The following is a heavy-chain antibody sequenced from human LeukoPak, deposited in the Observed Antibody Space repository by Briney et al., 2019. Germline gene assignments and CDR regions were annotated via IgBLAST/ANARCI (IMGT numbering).Heavy chain of an antibody. CDR2: IYTSGST. Sequence: SETLSLTCTVSGGSISSYYWSWIRQPAGKGLEWIGRIYTSGSTNYNPSLKSRVTISVDTSKNQFSLKLSSVTAADTAVYYCARGTRVPRSTDYWGQGTLVTVSS. D-gene: IGHD1-26*01. CDR3: ARGTRVPRSTDY. CDR1: GGSISSYY. J-gene: IGHJ4*02. V-gene: IGHV4-4*07.